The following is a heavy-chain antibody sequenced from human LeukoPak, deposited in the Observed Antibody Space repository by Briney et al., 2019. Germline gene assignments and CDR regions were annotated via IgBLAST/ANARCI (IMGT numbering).Heavy chain of an antibody. V-gene: IGHV3-74*01. J-gene: IGHJ4*02. D-gene: IGHD3-22*01. CDR2: INNDGSRT. Sequence: GGSLRLSCAASGFTFSSYWMHWVRQAPGKGLVWVSRINNDGSRTNCADSVKGRFTISRDNAKNTLYLQMNSLRAEDTAVYYCARETSGYYYKAYFDYWGQGTLVTVSS. CDR1: GFTFSSYW. CDR3: ARETSGYYYKAYFDY.